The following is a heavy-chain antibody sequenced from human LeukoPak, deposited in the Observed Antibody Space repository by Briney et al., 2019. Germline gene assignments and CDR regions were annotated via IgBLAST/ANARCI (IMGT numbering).Heavy chain of an antibody. Sequence: GGSLGLSCVASGFTFDDYGTFWVRQTPGKGLEWVSAISWNSGIIAYADSVKGRFTIFRDNAKNSLYLQMNSLRVEDTAVYYCAKDRFFYDSGSKANWGQGTLVTVSS. D-gene: IGHD3-22*01. CDR3: AKDRFFYDSGSKAN. CDR2: ISWNSGII. V-gene: IGHV3-9*01. CDR1: GFTFDDYG. J-gene: IGHJ4*02.